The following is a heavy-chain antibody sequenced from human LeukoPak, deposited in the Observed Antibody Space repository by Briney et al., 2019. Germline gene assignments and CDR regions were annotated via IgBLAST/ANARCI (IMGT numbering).Heavy chain of an antibody. Sequence: SVKLSCKASGGTFSSYAISWVRQVHGRGIEWMGGIIPIFGTANYAQKFQGRVTITADESTSTAYMELSSLRSDDTAVYYCARVSRDSGYDIDYWGQGTLVTVSS. D-gene: IGHD5-12*01. CDR2: IIPIFGTA. CDR1: GGTFSSYA. V-gene: IGHV1-69*13. J-gene: IGHJ4*02. CDR3: ARVSRDSGYDIDY.